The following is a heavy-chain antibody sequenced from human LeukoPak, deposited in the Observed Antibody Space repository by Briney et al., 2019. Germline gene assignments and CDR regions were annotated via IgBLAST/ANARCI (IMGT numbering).Heavy chain of an antibody. Sequence: PGGSLRLSCAASGFTFSDYYMSWIRQAPGKGLEWVSYISSSGSTIYYADSVKGRFTISRDNAKNSLYLQMNSLRAEDTAVYYCARVNGSGSYYSYYFDYWGQGTLVTVSS. V-gene: IGHV3-11*01. CDR2: ISSSGSTI. J-gene: IGHJ4*02. CDR1: GFTFSDYY. D-gene: IGHD3-10*01. CDR3: ARVNGSGSYYSYYFDY.